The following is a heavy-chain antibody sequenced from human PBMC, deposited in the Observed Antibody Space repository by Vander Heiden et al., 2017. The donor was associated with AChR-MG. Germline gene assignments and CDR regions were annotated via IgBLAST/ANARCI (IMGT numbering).Heavy chain of an antibody. J-gene: IGHJ4*02. CDR3: ARGSVGVVPAAILASLYRGYRRNFDY. Sequence: VQLQQWGAGLLKPSETLSLTCAVYGGSFSGYYRSWIRQPPGKGLEWIVEINRSGSTNYNPSLKSRVTISVDTSKNQFSLKLSSVTAADTAVYYCARGSVGVVPAAILASLYRGYRRNFDYWGQGTLVTVSS. CDR1: GGSFSGYY. V-gene: IGHV4-34*01. D-gene: IGHD2-2*02. CDR2: INRSGST.